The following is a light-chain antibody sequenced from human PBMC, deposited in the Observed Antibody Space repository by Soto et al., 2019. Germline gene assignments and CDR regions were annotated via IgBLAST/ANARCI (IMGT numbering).Light chain of an antibody. CDR3: QQYYSFPWT. CDR1: QGISSY. V-gene: IGKV1D-8*01. Sequence: VIWMTQSPSLLSASTGDRVTISCLVSQGISSYLAWYQQKPGKAPELLIYAASTLQSGVPSRFSGSGSGTDFTLTISCLQSEDFATYYCQQYYSFPWTFGQGTKVDI. CDR2: AAS. J-gene: IGKJ1*01.